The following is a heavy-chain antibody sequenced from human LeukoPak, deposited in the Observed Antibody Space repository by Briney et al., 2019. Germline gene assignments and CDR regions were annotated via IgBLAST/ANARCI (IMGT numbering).Heavy chain of an antibody. J-gene: IGHJ4*02. CDR1: GFTFSSTS. CDR2: ISSVSSYI. CDR3: AREFFDREGGTTVLDY. D-gene: IGHD1-26*01. Sequence: GGSLRLSCAASGFTFSSTSMNRVRQAPGKGLEWVSSISSVSSYIFYADSVKGRFTISRDNAKNSLYLQMNSLRAEDTAVYYCAREFFDREGGTTVLDYWGQGTLVTVSS. V-gene: IGHV3-21*01.